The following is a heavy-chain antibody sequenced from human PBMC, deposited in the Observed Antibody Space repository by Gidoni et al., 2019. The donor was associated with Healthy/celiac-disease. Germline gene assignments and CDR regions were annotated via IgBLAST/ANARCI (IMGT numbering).Heavy chain of an antibody. Sequence: QVQLQESGPGLVEPSQTLSLTCTVSGGSTSSGDYYWRWIRPPPGKGLEWIGYIYSSVSTYYNPSLKSRVTISVDTSKNQFSLKLSSVTAADTAVYYCARDTTVTGYVDYWGQGPLVTVSS. D-gene: IGHD4-17*01. J-gene: IGHJ4*02. CDR2: IYSSVST. CDR1: GGSTSSGDYY. CDR3: ARDTTVTGYVDY. V-gene: IGHV4-30-4*01.